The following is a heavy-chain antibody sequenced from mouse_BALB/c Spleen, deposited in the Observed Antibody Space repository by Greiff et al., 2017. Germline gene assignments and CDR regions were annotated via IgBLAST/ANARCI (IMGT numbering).Heavy chain of an antibody. Sequence: QVQLKESGPGLVAPSQSLSITCTVSGFSLTGYGVNWVRQPPGKGLEWLGMIWGDGSTDYNSALKSRLSISKDNSKSQVFLKMNSLQTDDTARYYCARDYDYDGDFSYYAMDYWGQGTSVTVSS. CDR3: ARDYDYDGDFSYYAMDY. D-gene: IGHD2-4*01. CDR1: GFSLTGYG. V-gene: IGHV2-6-7*01. J-gene: IGHJ4*01. CDR2: IWGDGST.